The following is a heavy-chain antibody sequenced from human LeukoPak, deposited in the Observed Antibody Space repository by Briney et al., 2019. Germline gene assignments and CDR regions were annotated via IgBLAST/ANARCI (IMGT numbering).Heavy chain of an antibody. CDR2: IVGSGGRT. V-gene: IGHV3-23*01. CDR3: XXXXYGDYAHNFDY. J-gene: IGHJ4*02. D-gene: IGHD4-17*01. CDR1: GFTFSDYA. Sequence: PGGSLRLSCAASGFTFSDYAVTWVRQAPGKGLEWVSTIVGSGGRTYYVDSVKGRFTISRDNSKNTLYLQMNSLRAEDTAVYYXXXXXYGDYAHNFDYWGQGTLVTVSS.